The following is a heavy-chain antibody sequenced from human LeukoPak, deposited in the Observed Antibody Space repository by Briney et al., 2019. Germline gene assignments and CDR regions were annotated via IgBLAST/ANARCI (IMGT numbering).Heavy chain of an antibody. D-gene: IGHD1-26*01. Sequence: SETLSLTCTVSGGSISSYYWSWIRQPPGKGLEWIGYIYYSGSTNYNPSLKSRVTISVDTSKNQISLKLSSVTAADTAVYYCARVVGATMDYYGMDVWGQGTTVTVSS. CDR2: IYYSGST. CDR1: GGSISSYY. CDR3: ARVVGATMDYYGMDV. J-gene: IGHJ6*02. V-gene: IGHV4-59*01.